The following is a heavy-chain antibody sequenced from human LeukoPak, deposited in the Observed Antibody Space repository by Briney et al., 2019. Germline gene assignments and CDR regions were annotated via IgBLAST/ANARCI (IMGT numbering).Heavy chain of an antibody. Sequence: GGSLRLSCAASGFRFSNFAMSWVRQAPGKGREGVSLIIGSSGDTLYADSVKGRFTISRDISKNRLYLQMNSLRAEDTALYYCAKGAYDYIEMGYFDDWGQGTLVTVSS. CDR1: GFRFSNFA. D-gene: IGHD5-12*01. CDR2: IIGSSGDT. CDR3: AKGAYDYIEMGYFDD. V-gene: IGHV3-23*01. J-gene: IGHJ4*02.